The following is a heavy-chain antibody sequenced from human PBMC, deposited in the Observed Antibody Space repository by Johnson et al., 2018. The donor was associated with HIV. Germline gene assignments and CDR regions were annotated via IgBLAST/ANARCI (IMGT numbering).Heavy chain of an antibody. D-gene: IGHD1-26*01. CDR1: GFTFSSYD. J-gene: IGHJ3*02. Sequence: VQLVESGGGLVQPGGSLRLSCAASGFTFSSYDMHWVGQATGKGLEWVSAIGTAGDTYYPGSVKGRFTISRENAKNSLYLQMNSLRAGDTAVYYCARAGVGAGAFYIWGQGTMVTVSS. V-gene: IGHV3-13*01. CDR2: IGTAGDT. CDR3: ARAGVGAGAFYI.